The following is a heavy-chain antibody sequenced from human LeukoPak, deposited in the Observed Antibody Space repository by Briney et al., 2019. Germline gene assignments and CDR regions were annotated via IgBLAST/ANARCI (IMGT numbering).Heavy chain of an antibody. Sequence: SVKVSCKASGGTFSSYAISWVRQAPGQGLEWMGGIIPIFGTANYAQKFQGRVTITVDKSTSTAYMELSSLRSEDTAVYYCARDPRIVGAIHFDYWGQGTLVTVSS. D-gene: IGHD1-26*01. V-gene: IGHV1-69*06. J-gene: IGHJ4*02. CDR3: ARDPRIVGAIHFDY. CDR1: GGTFSSYA. CDR2: IIPIFGTA.